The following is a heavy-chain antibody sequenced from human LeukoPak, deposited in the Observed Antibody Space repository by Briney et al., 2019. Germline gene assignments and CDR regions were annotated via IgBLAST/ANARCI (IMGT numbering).Heavy chain of an antibody. CDR3: ARKDEHYGSGSFSY. V-gene: IGHV3-7*01. Sequence: GGSLRLSCAASGFTFSTYCMTWLRQTPGKGLEWVANIKPDGDEKYYVDSVKGRFTISRDNAKNSLYLQMDSLTAEDTAVYYCARKDEHYGSGSFSYWGQGTLVTVSS. D-gene: IGHD3-10*01. J-gene: IGHJ4*02. CDR2: IKPDGDEK. CDR1: GFTFSTYC.